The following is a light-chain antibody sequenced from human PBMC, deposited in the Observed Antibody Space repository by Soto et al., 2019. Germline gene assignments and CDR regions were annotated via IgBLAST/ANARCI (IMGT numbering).Light chain of an antibody. J-gene: IGLJ2*01. CDR3: AACDGSLSGVV. V-gene: IGLV1-44*01. Sequence: QSVLTQPPSASGTPVQRVTVACSRSSSNIGSHTVTWYHHIPGTAPKLLLYHNNQRPSGVPARFSGSQSGTSASLAISGVQYEDEADYYCAACDGSLSGVVFGGGTKLAVL. CDR2: HNN. CDR1: SSNIGSHT.